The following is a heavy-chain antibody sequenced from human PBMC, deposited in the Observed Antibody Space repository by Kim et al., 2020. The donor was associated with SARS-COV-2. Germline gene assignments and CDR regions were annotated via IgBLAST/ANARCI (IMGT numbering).Heavy chain of an antibody. Sequence: NPSPKSRVTISVDTSKDQFSLKLSSGTAAETAVYYCARSWRAVLNWFDPWGQGTLVTVSS. V-gene: IGHV4-34*01. CDR3: ARSWRAVLNWFDP. J-gene: IGHJ5*02. D-gene: IGHD1-1*01.